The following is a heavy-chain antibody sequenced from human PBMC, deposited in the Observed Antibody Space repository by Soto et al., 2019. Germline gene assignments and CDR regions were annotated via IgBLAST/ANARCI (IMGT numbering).Heavy chain of an antibody. D-gene: IGHD2-2*01. Sequence: LRLSCAASGGTFSSYPMTWVRQAPGKGLEWVSAISGSGGSTYYADSVKGRFTISRDNSKNTLYLQMNSLRAEDTAVSYCAKMSRVPAPFDYWGQATLVTVSS. J-gene: IGHJ4*02. V-gene: IGHV3-23*01. CDR3: AKMSRVPAPFDY. CDR2: ISGSGGST. CDR1: GGTFSSYP.